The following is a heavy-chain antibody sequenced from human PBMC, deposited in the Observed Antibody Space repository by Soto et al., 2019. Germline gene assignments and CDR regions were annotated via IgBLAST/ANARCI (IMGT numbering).Heavy chain of an antibody. CDR2: ISAYSGNT. J-gene: IGHJ4*02. Sequence: QVQLVQSGVEVKKPGASVKVSCQASGYTFLSYGISWVRQAPGQGLEWVGWISAYSGNTDYAQRLQDRVTLTTDTSTSTAYMDLRNLRSDDTAVYYCARNPSGSSFDSWGQGTLVTVSS. V-gene: IGHV1-18*01. CDR1: GYTFLSYG. CDR3: ARNPSGSSFDS. D-gene: IGHD1-26*01.